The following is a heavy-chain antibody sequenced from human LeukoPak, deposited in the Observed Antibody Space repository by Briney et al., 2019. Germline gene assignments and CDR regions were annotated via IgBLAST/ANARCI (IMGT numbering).Heavy chain of an antibody. CDR1: GGSISSGGYS. CDR3: ARDIPQGVVVVGATPDDAFDI. Sequence: SETLSLTCAVSGGSISSGGYSWSWIRQPPGKGLEWIGYIYHSGSTYYNPSLKSRVTISVDRSKNQFSLKLSSVTAADTAVYYCARDIPQGVVVVGATPDDAFDIWGQGTMVIVSS. J-gene: IGHJ3*02. CDR2: IYHSGST. V-gene: IGHV4-30-2*01. D-gene: IGHD2-15*01.